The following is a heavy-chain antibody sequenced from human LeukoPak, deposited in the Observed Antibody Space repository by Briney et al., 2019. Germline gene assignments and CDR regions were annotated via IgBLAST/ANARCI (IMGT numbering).Heavy chain of an antibody. CDR2: IRYDGSNK. V-gene: IGHV3-30*02. Sequence: GGSLRLSCAASGFTFSSYGMHWVRQAPGKGLEWVAFIRYDGSNKYYADSVKGRFTISRDNSKNTLYLQMNSLRAEDTAVYYCARGSTTVTSRGYFDYWGQGTLVTVSS. J-gene: IGHJ4*02. CDR1: GFTFSSYG. CDR3: ARGSTTVTSRGYFDY. D-gene: IGHD4-17*01.